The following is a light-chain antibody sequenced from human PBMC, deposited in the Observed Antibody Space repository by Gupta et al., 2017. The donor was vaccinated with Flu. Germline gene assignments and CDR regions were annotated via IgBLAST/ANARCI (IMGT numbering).Light chain of an antibody. CDR2: AAS. V-gene: IGKV1-39*01. J-gene: IGKJ5*01. CDR3: QQSYSTPPNT. CDR1: QSISSY. Sequence: DIQMTQSPSSLSASVGDRVTITCRASQSISSYLNWYQQKPGKAPKLLIYAASSLQSGVPSRFSGSGSGTDFTLTISSLQPEEFATYYCQQSYSTPPNTFGQGTRLEMK.